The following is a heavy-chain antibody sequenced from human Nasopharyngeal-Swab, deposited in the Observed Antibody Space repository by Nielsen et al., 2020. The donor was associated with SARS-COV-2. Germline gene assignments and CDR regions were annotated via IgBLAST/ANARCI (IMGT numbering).Heavy chain of an antibody. J-gene: IGHJ5*02. D-gene: IGHD6-13*01. CDR2: ISWNSGTI. CDR3: ARDAARSWYNWFDP. V-gene: IGHV3-9*01. CDR1: GFTFDDYA. Sequence: SLKISCAASGFTFDDYAMHWVRQAPGKGLEWVSGISWNSGTIGYADSVKGRFTASRDNAKNPLFLQMNSLRTEDTALYYCARDAARSWYNWFDPWGQGTLVTVSS.